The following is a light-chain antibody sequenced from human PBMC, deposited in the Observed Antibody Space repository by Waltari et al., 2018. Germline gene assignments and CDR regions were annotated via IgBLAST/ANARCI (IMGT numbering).Light chain of an antibody. CDR1: QSVLDSSNNKNY. CDR3: QLCHRSPWT. Sequence: DIVMTQSPDSLAVFPGARAIINCKSSQSVLDSSNNKNYMAWYQQKPGQPPKLLIYWASIRESGVPDRFSGSGSGTDFTLTISSLQAEDVAVYYCQLCHRSPWTFGQGTKVEI. J-gene: IGKJ1*01. V-gene: IGKV4-1*01. CDR2: WAS.